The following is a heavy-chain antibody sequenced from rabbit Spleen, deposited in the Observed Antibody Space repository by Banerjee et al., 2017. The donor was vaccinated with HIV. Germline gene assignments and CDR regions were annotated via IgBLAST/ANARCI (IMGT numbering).Heavy chain of an antibody. CDR2: IYISGGST. Sequence: QSLEESGGDLVKPGASLTLTCTASGFDLSSYSYMCWVRQAPGKGLEWIACIYISGGSTYYANWAKGRFTISETSSTTVTLQMTSLTAADTATYFCARDVDTIYFRLGLWGQGTLVTVS. CDR1: GFDLSSYSY. D-gene: IGHD1-1*01. J-gene: IGHJ3*01. CDR3: ARDVDTIYFRLGL. V-gene: IGHV1S40*01.